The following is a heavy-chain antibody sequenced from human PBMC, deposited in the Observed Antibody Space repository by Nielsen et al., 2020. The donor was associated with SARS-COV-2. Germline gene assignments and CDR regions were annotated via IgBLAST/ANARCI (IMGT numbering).Heavy chain of an antibody. CDR2: ISGNGGST. V-gene: IGHV3-23*01. J-gene: IGHJ6*02. CDR1: GFTFSSYA. Sequence: GESLKISCAASGFTFSSYAMSWVRQAPGKGLEWVSTISGNGGSTYYADSVKGRFTISRDNSKNTLFLQMNSPRAEDTAVYYCAPKSPDNGVDVWGQGTTVIVSS. CDR3: APKSPDNGVDV. D-gene: IGHD3-22*01.